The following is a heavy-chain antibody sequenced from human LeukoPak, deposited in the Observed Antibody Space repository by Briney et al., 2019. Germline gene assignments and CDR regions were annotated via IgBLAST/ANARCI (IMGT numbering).Heavy chain of an antibody. CDR2: IYYSGST. J-gene: IGHJ4*02. Sequence: SETLSLTCTVSGGSVSSGSYYWSWIRQPPGKGLEWIGYIYYSGSTNYNPSLKSRVTISVDTSKNQFSLKLSSVTAADTAVYYCAGVPIPYDFWSGSFSYYFDYWGQGTLVTVSS. CDR1: GGSVSSGSYY. CDR3: AGVPIPYDFWSGSFSYYFDY. V-gene: IGHV4-61*01. D-gene: IGHD3-3*01.